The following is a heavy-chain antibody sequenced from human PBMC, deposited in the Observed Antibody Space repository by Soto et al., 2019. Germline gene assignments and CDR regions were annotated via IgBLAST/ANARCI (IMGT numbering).Heavy chain of an antibody. J-gene: IGHJ6*02. Sequence: QVQLVQSGAEVKKPGSSVKVSCKASGGTFSSYAISWVRQAPGQGLEWMGGVIPIFGTANYAQKFQGRVTITADESTSTAYMELSSLRSEDTAVYYCASRGQYSGYDHIPYYYYYGMDVWGQGTTVTVSS. CDR1: GGTFSSYA. V-gene: IGHV1-69*01. D-gene: IGHD5-12*01. CDR3: ASRGQYSGYDHIPYYYYYGMDV. CDR2: VIPIFGTA.